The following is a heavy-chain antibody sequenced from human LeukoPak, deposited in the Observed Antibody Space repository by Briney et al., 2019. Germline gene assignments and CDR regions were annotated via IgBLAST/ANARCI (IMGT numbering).Heavy chain of an antibody. Sequence: VASVKVSCKASGYTFTSYGISWVRQAPGQGLEWMGWISAYNGNTNYAQRLQGRVTMTTDTSTSTAYMELRSLRPDDTAVYYCARDGLRFLEWLPPVDYWGQGTLVTVSS. CDR1: GYTFTSYG. J-gene: IGHJ4*02. D-gene: IGHD3-3*01. V-gene: IGHV1-18*01. CDR2: ISAYNGNT. CDR3: ARDGLRFLEWLPPVDY.